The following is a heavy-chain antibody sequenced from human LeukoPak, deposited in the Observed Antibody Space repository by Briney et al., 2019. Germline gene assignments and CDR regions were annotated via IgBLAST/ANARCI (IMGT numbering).Heavy chain of an antibody. J-gene: IGHJ3*01. CDR1: GFTFSSYG. CDR2: ISYDGSNK. CDR3: AKPRDIDSWAFDV. D-gene: IGHD2-15*01. Sequence: GRSLRLSCAASGFTFSSYGMHWVRQAPGKGLEWVAVISYDGSNKYYADSVKGRFTISRDNSKNTLNLQMNSLRTEDTAVYYCAKPRDIDSWAFDVWGQGTMVTVS. V-gene: IGHV3-30*18.